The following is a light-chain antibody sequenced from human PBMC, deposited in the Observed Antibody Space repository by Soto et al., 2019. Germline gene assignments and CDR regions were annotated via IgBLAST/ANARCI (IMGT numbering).Light chain of an antibody. J-gene: IGKJ1*01. Sequence: EIVLTQSPGTLSLSPGERATLSCRASQSVSSSYLAWYQQKPGQAPRLLIYGASSRATGIPDRFSGSGSGTDFTLTISRLEPEDFAVSYCQQSGSSPWTFGQGTKV. CDR3: QQSGSSPWT. CDR2: GAS. V-gene: IGKV3-20*01. CDR1: QSVSSSY.